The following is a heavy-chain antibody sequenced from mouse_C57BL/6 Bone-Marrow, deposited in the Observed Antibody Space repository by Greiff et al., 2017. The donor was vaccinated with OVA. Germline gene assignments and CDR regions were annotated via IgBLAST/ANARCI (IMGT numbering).Heavy chain of an antibody. D-gene: IGHD2-3*01. CDR1: GYAFSSSW. Sequence: VQGVESGPELVKPGASVKISCKASGYAFSSSWMNWVKQRPGKGLEWIGRIYPGDGDNNYNGKVKGKATLTSDKSSSTAYMQLSSLTSEDSAVYFCARHEDGYYASYFDYWGQGTTLTVSS. J-gene: IGHJ2*01. V-gene: IGHV1-82*01. CDR3: ARHEDGYYASYFDY. CDR2: IYPGDGDN.